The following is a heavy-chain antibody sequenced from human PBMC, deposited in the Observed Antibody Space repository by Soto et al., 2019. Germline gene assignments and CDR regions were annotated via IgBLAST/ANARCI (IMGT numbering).Heavy chain of an antibody. CDR2: INPSGGSA. J-gene: IGHJ4*02. CDR3: ARGGNDYGDYVTGEIYYFNY. V-gene: IGHV1-46*01. Sequence: ASVKVSCKASGYSFISHYIHWVRQAPGQGLEWMGFINPSGGSATLAQKFQGRVTITGDTSTSTAYMELSSLRSEDTAVYYCARGGNDYGDYVTGEIYYFNYWGQGTLVTVSS. CDR1: GYSFISHY. D-gene: IGHD4-17*01.